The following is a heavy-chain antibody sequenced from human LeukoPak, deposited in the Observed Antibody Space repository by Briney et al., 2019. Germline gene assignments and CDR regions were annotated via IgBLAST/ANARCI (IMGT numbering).Heavy chain of an antibody. J-gene: IGHJ4*02. V-gene: IGHV1-46*01. CDR3: AREGPGTGKNFDY. CDR2: INPSGGST. D-gene: IGHD6-13*01. CDR1: GYTFTSFY. Sequence: GASVKVSCKASGYTFTSFYMHWVRQAPAQGLEWMGIINPSGGSTSYTQKFLGRVTMTRDTSTSTVYMELSSLRSEDTAVYYCAREGPGTGKNFDYWGQGTLVTVSS.